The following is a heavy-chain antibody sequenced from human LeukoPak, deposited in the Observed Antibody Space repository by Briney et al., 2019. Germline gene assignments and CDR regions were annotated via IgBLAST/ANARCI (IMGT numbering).Heavy chain of an antibody. CDR2: IYYSGST. V-gene: IGHV4-59*08. CDR1: GGSFSGYY. D-gene: IGHD3-22*01. CDR3: ARRAGSYYDSSGYYYVTGDWFDP. J-gene: IGHJ5*02. Sequence: PSETLSLTCAVYGGSFSGYYWSWIRQPPGKGLEWIGYIYYSGSTNYNPSLKSRVTISVDTSKNQFSLKLSSVTAADTAVYYCARRAGSYYDSSGYYYVTGDWFDPWGQGTLVTVSS.